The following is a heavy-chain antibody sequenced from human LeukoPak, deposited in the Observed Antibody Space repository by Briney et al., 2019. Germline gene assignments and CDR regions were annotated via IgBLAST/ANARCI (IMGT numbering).Heavy chain of an antibody. CDR2: IYHSGST. J-gene: IGHJ4*02. D-gene: IGHD6-6*01. Sequence: SETLSLTCTVSGCSISSSYYWGWIRQPPGKGLEWSGSIYHSGSTYYNPSLRSRVTISVDTSKNQFSLRLSSVTAADTAVYYCARGLYSSSSYDYWGQGTLVTVSS. V-gene: IGHV4-38-2*02. CDR1: GCSISSSYY. CDR3: ARGLYSSSSYDY.